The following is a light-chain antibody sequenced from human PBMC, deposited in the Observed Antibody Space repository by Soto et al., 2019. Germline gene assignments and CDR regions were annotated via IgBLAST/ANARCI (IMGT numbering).Light chain of an antibody. V-gene: IGKV3-20*01. Sequence: EIELTQSRGTLTLSPGARATLSCRASQSVSSSYLAWYQQKPGQAPRLLIYGASTRATGIQARFSGSGSGTDFTLTIRSRQPEESATDYCQPRFSTPPTVGQGTKVEIK. CDR3: QPRFSTPPT. CDR2: GAS. CDR1: QSVSSSY. J-gene: IGKJ1*01.